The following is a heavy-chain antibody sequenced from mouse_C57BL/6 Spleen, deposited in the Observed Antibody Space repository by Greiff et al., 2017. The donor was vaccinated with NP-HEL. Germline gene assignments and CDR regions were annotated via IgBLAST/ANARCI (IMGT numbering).Heavy chain of an antibody. CDR3: ARGYDYDEYWYFDV. V-gene: IGHV1-50*01. D-gene: IGHD2-4*01. CDR2: IDPSDSYT. J-gene: IGHJ1*03. Sequence: QVQLQQPGAELVKPGASVKLSCKASGYTFTSYWMQWVEQRPGQGLEWIGEIDPSDSYTNYNQKFKGKATLTVDTSSSTAYMQLSSLTSEDSAVYYCARGYDYDEYWYFDVWGTGTTVTVSS. CDR1: GYTFTSYW.